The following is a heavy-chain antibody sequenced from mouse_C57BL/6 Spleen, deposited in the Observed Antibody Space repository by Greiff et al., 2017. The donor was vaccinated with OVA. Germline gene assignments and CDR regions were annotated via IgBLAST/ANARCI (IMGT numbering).Heavy chain of an antibody. CDR2: IHPSDSDT. D-gene: IGHD1-1*01. V-gene: IGHV1-74*01. Sequence: QVQLQQPGADLVKPGASVTVSCKASGYTFTSSWMHWVKQRPGQGLEWLGRIHPSDSDTTYNPMFKGTATLTVDKYSSTSYMQLSSLTSEDSAVDDCARTRFYGSSPWYFDVWGTGTTVTVSS. CDR3: ARTRFYGSSPWYFDV. CDR1: GYTFTSSW. J-gene: IGHJ1*03.